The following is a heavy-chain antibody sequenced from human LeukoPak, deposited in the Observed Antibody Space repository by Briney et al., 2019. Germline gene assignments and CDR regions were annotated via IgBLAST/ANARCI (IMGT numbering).Heavy chain of an antibody. V-gene: IGHV4-30-2*01. CDR2: IYHSGST. J-gene: IGHJ4*02. CDR1: GGSISSGGYY. CDR3: ARELNSRTLDY. Sequence: SETLSLTCTVSGGSISSGGYYWSWIRQPPGKGLEWIGYIYHSGSTYYNPSLKSRVTISVDRSKNQFSLKLSSVTAADTAVYYCARELNSRTLDYWGQGTLVTVSS. D-gene: IGHD6-13*01.